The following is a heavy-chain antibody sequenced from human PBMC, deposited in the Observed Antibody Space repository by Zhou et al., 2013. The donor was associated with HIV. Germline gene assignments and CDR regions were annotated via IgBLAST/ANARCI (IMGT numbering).Heavy chain of an antibody. CDR2: IIPILGIA. J-gene: IGHJ4*02. CDR3: ARDHGGSGSYYLDY. Sequence: QVQLVQSGAELKKPGSSVKVSCKASGGTFSSYAISWVRQAPGQGLEWMGRIIPILGIANYAQKFQGRVTITADKSTSTAYMELSSLRSEDTAVYYCARDHGGSGSYYLDYWGQGTLVTVSS. D-gene: IGHD3-10*01. V-gene: IGHV1-69*04. CDR1: GGTFSSYA.